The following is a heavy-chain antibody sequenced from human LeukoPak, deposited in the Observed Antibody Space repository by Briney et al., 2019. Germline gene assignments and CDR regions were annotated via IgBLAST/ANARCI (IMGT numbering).Heavy chain of an antibody. Sequence: SETLSLTCAVSGYSISSGYYWGWIRQPPGKGLEWIGSIYHSGSTYYNPSLKSRVTISVDTSKNQFSLKLSSVTAADTAVYYCARQEGIVVVPAAREYNWFDPWGQGTLVTVSS. CDR1: GYSISSGYY. CDR3: ARQEGIVVVPAAREYNWFDP. V-gene: IGHV4-38-2*01. D-gene: IGHD2-2*01. J-gene: IGHJ5*02. CDR2: IYHSGST.